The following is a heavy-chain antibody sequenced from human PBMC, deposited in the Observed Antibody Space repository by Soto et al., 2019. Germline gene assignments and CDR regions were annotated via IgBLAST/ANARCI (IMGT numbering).Heavy chain of an antibody. Sequence: GGSLRLSCAASGFTFSDYYMSWIRQAPGKGLEWVSYISSSGSTIYYADSVKGRFTISRDNAKNSLYLQMNSLRAEDTAVYYCARVAYSGYEHIDYWGQGTLVTVSS. J-gene: IGHJ4*02. CDR1: GFTFSDYY. CDR2: ISSSGSTI. D-gene: IGHD5-12*01. V-gene: IGHV3-11*01. CDR3: ARVAYSGYEHIDY.